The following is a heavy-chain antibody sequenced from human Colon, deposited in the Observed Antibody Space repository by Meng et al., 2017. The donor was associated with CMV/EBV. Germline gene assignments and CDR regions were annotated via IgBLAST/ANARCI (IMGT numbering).Heavy chain of an antibody. CDR1: GESFIGYY. Sequence: QAQLQQWGAVLLKPSESLALNCAVYGESFIGYYWTWIRQPPGRGLEWIGESYYTGSTNYSPSLKSRVTISLDTSKNQFSLKLNSVTAADTAVYYCARATKSSCWEVLDYWGHGTLVTVSS. J-gene: IGHJ4*01. D-gene: IGHD2-2*01. CDR2: SYYTGST. CDR3: ARATKSSCWEVLDY. V-gene: IGHV4-34*01.